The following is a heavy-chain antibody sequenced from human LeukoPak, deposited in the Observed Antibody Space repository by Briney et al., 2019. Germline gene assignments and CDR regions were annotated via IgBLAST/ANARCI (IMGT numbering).Heavy chain of an antibody. CDR3: AKGHQIRLQWEWFDS. V-gene: IGHV3-9*01. J-gene: IGHJ5*01. CDR2: VSWNGGTI. Sequence: GRSLRLSCAASGFTFGDDAMHWVRQAPGKGLEWVSGVSWNGGTILYADSVKGRFTISRDNSKNSLYLQMNSLSAEDTAFYYCAKGHQIRLQWEWFDSWGQGTLVPVSS. D-gene: IGHD1-26*01. CDR1: GFTFGDDA.